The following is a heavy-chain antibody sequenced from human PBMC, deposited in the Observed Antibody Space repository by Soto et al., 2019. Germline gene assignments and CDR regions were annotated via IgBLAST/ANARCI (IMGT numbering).Heavy chain of an antibody. V-gene: IGHV2-5*01. J-gene: IGHJ6*02. CDR1: GFSLSTSGVG. D-gene: IGHD4-17*01. Sequence: SGPTLVNPTPPLTLTCTFSGFSLSTSGVGVGWIRQPPGKAQEWLALIYWNDDKRYSPSLKSRLTITKDTSKNQVVLTMTNMDPVDTATYYCAHRYGDSYYYYYGMDVWGQGTTVTVSS. CDR2: IYWNDDK. CDR3: AHRYGDSYYYYYGMDV.